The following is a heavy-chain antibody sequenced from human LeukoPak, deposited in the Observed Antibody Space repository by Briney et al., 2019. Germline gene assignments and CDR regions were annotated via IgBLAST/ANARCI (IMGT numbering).Heavy chain of an antibody. J-gene: IGHJ3*02. D-gene: IGHD3-22*01. V-gene: IGHV3-30*04. CDR3: ARDYSSGYFGGAFDI. CDR1: GFTFSSYA. CDR2: ISYDGSNK. Sequence: PGGSLRLSCAASGFTFSSYAMHWVRQAPGKGLEWVAVISYDGSNKYYADSVKGRFTISRDNSKNTLYLQMNSLRAEDTAVYYCARDYSSGYFGGAFDIWGQGTMVTVSS.